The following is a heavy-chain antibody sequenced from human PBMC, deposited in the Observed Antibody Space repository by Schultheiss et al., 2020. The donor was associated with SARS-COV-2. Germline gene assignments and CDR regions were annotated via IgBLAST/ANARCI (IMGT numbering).Heavy chain of an antibody. CDR1: GFTFSSYS. D-gene: IGHD3-10*01. J-gene: IGHJ6*02. CDR3: ARDPALTGSGSYYGMDV. CDR2: ISSSGSTI. V-gene: IGHV3-48*01. Sequence: VGSLRLSCAASGFTFSSYSMNWVRQAPGKGLEWVSYISSSGSTIYYADSVKGRFTISRDNSKNTLYLQMNSLRAEDTAVYYCARDPALTGSGSYYGMDVWGQGTTVTSP.